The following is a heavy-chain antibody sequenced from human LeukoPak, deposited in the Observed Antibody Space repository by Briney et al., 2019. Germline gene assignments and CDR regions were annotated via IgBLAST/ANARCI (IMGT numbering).Heavy chain of an antibody. Sequence: KPSETLSLTCAVSGGSISSSNWWSWVRQPPGKGLEWIGEIYHSGSTNYNPSLKSRVTISVDKSKNQFSLKLSSVTAADTAVYYCARDPCSGGSCYSAFDYWGQGTLVTVSS. CDR3: ARDPCSGGSCYSAFDY. J-gene: IGHJ4*02. D-gene: IGHD2-15*01. CDR2: IYHSGST. CDR1: GGSISSSNW. V-gene: IGHV4-4*02.